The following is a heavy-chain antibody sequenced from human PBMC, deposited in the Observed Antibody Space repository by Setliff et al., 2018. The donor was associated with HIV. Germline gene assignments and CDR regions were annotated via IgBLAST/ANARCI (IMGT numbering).Heavy chain of an antibody. CDR3: TRELAVPETSFFDY. CDR1: GFTFGDYA. D-gene: IGHD6-19*01. Sequence: GGSLRLSCTDSGFTFGDYAMTWVRQAPGKGLEWVGFIRGKRGKAYGGTTEYATSVKGRFTISRDDSKSIAYLEMNSLKTEDTAVYYCTRELAVPETSFFDYWGQGTLVTVSS. CDR2: IRGKRGKAYGGTT. V-gene: IGHV3-49*04. J-gene: IGHJ4*02.